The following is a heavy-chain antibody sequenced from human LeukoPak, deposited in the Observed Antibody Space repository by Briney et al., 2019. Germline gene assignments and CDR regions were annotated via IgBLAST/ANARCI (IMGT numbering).Heavy chain of an antibody. Sequence: SETLSLTCTVSGGSISSGSYYWSWIRQPAGKGLEWIGRIYTSGSTNYNPSLKSRVTISVDTSKNQFSLKLSSVTAADTAVYYCTSCSFHTYYYYYMDVWGKGTTVTVSS. J-gene: IGHJ6*03. CDR3: TSCSFHTYYYYYMDV. V-gene: IGHV4-61*02. D-gene: IGHD2-15*01. CDR1: GGSISSGSYY. CDR2: IYTSGST.